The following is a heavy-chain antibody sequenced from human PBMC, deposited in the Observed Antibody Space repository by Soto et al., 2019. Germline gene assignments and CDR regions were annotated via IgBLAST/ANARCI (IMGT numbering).Heavy chain of an antibody. CDR2: IFTTGTT. Sequence: SETLSLTCTVSGGSIRSYYWNWIRQPAEKGLEWLGRIFTTGTTNYSPSLKSRVSMSVDTSRNQFSLELRSVTAADTAVYYCSSILVGAPRHSGFDSWGQGRLVTVSS. CDR3: SSILVGAPRHSGFDS. D-gene: IGHD2-2*01. CDR1: GGSIRSYY. J-gene: IGHJ4*02. V-gene: IGHV4-4*07.